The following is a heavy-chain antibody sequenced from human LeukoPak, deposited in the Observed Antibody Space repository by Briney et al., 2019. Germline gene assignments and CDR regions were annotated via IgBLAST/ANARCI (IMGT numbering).Heavy chain of an antibody. D-gene: IGHD3-22*01. V-gene: IGHV1-69*05. CDR3: ARDGGLDYYDSSGYYEGSDY. J-gene: IGHJ4*02. Sequence: SVKLSCKASRGTFSSYAISWVPQAPGQGLEWMGRIISIFGTANYAQKFQGRVTITTDESTSTAYMELSSLRSEDTAVYYCARDGGLDYYDSSGYYEGSDYWGQGTLVTVSS. CDR1: RGTFSSYA. CDR2: IISIFGTA.